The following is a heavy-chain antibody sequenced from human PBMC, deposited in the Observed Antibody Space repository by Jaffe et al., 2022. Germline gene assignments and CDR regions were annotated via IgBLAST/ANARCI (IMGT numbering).Heavy chain of an antibody. CDR3: ARDRDGGVAEMSLGRWNWFDP. D-gene: IGHD3-3*01. J-gene: IGHJ5*02. CDR1: GGSISSSNW. Sequence: QVQLQESGPGLVKPSGTLSLTCAVSGGSISSSNWWSWVRQPPGKGLEWIGEIYHSGSTNYNPSLKSRVTISVDKSKNQFSLKLSSVTAADTAVYYCARDRDGGVAEMSLGRWNWFDPWGQGTLVTVSS. CDR2: IYHSGST. V-gene: IGHV4-4*02.